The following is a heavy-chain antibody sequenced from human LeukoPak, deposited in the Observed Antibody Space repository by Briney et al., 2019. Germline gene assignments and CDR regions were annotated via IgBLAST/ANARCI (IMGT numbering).Heavy chain of an antibody. CDR2: ISAYNGNT. CDR1: GYTFTSYG. V-gene: IGHV1-18*01. Sequence: GASVKVSCKASGYTFTSYGISWVRQAPGQGLEWMGWISAYNGNTNYAQKLQGRVTMTTDTSTSTAYMELRSLRSDDTAVYYCARASYYDSSGYYVSHPFDYWGQGTLVTVSS. CDR3: ARASYYDSSGYYVSHPFDY. J-gene: IGHJ4*02. D-gene: IGHD3-22*01.